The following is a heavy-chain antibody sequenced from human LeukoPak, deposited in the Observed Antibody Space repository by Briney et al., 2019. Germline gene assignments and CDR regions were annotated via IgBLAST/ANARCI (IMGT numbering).Heavy chain of an antibody. CDR3: ARQGDSCWYYFDY. CDR2: IYHSGST. CDR1: GGSISSSNW. J-gene: IGHJ4*02. V-gene: IGHV4-4*02. Sequence: SETLSLTCAVSGGSISSSNWWSWVRQPPGKGLEWIGEIYHSGSTNYNPSLKSRVTISVDKSKNQFSLKLTSVTAADTAAYYCARQGDSCWYYFDYWGQGTLVTVSS. D-gene: IGHD6-19*01.